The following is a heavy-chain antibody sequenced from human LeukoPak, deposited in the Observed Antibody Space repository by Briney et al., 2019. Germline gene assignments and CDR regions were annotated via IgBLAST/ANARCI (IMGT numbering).Heavy chain of an antibody. J-gene: IGHJ4*02. CDR1: GGTFNNYA. CDR3: ARASSDDTAMATPFAY. V-gene: IGHV1-69*06. D-gene: IGHD5-18*01. Sequence: ASVKVSCKASGGTFNNYAISWVRQAPGQGLEWMGGITPIFGTANYVQKFQGRVTITADKSTSTAFMDQSRLRSEDTAIYYCARASSDDTAMATPFAYWGQGTPVTVSS. CDR2: ITPIFGTA.